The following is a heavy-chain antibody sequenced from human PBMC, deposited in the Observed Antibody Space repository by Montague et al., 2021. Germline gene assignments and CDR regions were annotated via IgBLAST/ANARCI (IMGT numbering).Heavy chain of an antibody. Sequence: SETLSLTCTVFGDSINTHSWSWIRQPAGKGLEWIGRLSNGGSTNSNPSLKSRVSMSVDTSKNQFSLKLSSVTAADTAVYFCARRLGIRAPFDYWGQGTLVTVSS. D-gene: IGHD7-27*01. CDR3: ARRLGIRAPFDY. J-gene: IGHJ4*02. CDR2: LSNGGST. CDR1: GDSINTHS. V-gene: IGHV4-4*07.